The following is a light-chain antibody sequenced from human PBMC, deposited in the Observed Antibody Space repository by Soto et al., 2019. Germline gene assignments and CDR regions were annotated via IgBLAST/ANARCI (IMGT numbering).Light chain of an antibody. J-gene: IGKJ1*01. CDR1: QSISSN. CDR2: GAS. Sequence: EIVMTQSPATLSVSPGERATLSCRASQSISSNLAWYQQKPGQAPSLLIYGASTRATDIPARFSGSGSGTEFTLTISSLQSEDFAVYYCQHYNNWPPWTFGQGTKVDIK. V-gene: IGKV3-15*01. CDR3: QHYNNWPPWT.